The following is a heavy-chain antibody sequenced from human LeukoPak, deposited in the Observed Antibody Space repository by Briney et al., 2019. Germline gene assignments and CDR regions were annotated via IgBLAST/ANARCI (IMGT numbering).Heavy chain of an antibody. CDR2: ISSIGSTI. CDR3: ATYRQVLLPFES. J-gene: IGHJ4*02. D-gene: IGHD2-8*02. Sequence: GGSLRLSCAASGFTFSDYYMSWIRQAPGKGLEWVSYISSIGSTIYYADSVKGRFTISRDNAKNSPYLQMNSLRAEDTAIYYCATYRQVLLPFESWGQGTLVTVSS. V-gene: IGHV3-11*01. CDR1: GFTFSDYY.